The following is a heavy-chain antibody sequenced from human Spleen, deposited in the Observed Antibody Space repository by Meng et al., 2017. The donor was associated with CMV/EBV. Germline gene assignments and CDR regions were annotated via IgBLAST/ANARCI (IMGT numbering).Heavy chain of an antibody. V-gene: IGHV4-34*01. CDR3: AKYPRVGLTSPRGRDYYFDS. Sequence: FSDYNWSWLRQPQGKGLEWVADLAHSSNRFYNPSLQSRVTISGETSNNQFSLKLTSVTAADTAVYYCAKYPRVGLTSPRGRDYYFDSWGQGTLVTVSS. CDR1: FSDYN. CDR2: LAHSSNR. D-gene: IGHD3-10*01. J-gene: IGHJ4*02.